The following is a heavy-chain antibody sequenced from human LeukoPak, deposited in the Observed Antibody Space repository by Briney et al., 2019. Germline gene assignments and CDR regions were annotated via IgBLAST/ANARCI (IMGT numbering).Heavy chain of an antibody. CDR1: GFTFSSYA. J-gene: IGHJ4*02. D-gene: IGHD2-2*02. CDR2: ISGSGGST. CDR3: AKDRSLYCSSTSCYTNFDY. Sequence: PGGSLILSCAASGFTFSSYAMGWVRQAPGKGLEWVSAISGSGGSTYYADSVKGRFTISRDNSKNTLYLQMNSLRAEDTAVYYCAKDRSLYCSSTSCYTNFDYWGQGTLVTVSS. V-gene: IGHV3-23*01.